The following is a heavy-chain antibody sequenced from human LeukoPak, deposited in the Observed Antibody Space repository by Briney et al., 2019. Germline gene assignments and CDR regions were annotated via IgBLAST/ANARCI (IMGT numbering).Heavy chain of an antibody. V-gene: IGHV3-48*04. CDR1: GFTFSSYS. D-gene: IGHD2-8*02. CDR3: AKDTDPAYFYYMDV. CDR2: ISSSSSTI. Sequence: GGSLRLSCAASGFTFSSYSMNWVRQTPGKGLEWVSYISSSSSTIYHADSVKGRFTISRDNSKNSLYLQMNSLRAEDTAFYYCAKDTDPAYFYYMDVWGKGTTVTVSS. J-gene: IGHJ6*03.